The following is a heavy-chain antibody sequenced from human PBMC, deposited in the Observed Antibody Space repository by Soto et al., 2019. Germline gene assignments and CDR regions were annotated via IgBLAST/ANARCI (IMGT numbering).Heavy chain of an antibody. D-gene: IGHD3-3*01. CDR2: INPNSGGT. Sequence: ASVKVSGKASGYTFTGYYMHWVRQAPGQGLEWMGWINPNSGGTNYAQKFQGRVTMTRDTSISTAYMELSRLRSDDTAVYYCARDFSLESVVGFRYYYGMDVWGKGTTVTVSS. V-gene: IGHV1-2*02. J-gene: IGHJ6*04. CDR1: GYTFTGYY. CDR3: ARDFSLESVVGFRYYYGMDV.